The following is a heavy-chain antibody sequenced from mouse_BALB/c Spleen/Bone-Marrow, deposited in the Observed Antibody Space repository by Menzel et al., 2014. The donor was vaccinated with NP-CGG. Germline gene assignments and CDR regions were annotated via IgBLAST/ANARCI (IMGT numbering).Heavy chain of an antibody. CDR1: GFTFSDYY. J-gene: IGHJ2*01. CDR3: ARQGAYSYLDY. Sequence: EVMLVESGGGLVQPGGSLKLSCATSGFTFSDYYMYWVRQTPEKRLEWVAYISNGGGSTYYPDTVKGRFTISRDNAKNTLYLQMSRLKSEDTAMYYCARQGAYSYLDYWGQGTTLTVSS. D-gene: IGHD2-10*01. CDR2: ISNGGGST. V-gene: IGHV5-12*02.